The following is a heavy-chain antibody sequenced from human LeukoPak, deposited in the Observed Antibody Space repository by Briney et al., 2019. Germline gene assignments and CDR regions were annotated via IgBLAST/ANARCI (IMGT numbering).Heavy chain of an antibody. CDR1: GFTFSSYE. CDR3: ARTPETPYSSSWSRRNYYGMDV. J-gene: IGHJ6*02. CDR2: ISSSGSTI. Sequence: GGSLRLSCAASGFTFSSYEMNWVRQAPGKGLEWVSYISSSGSTIYYADSVKGRFTISRDNAKNSLYLQMNSLRAEDTAVYYCARTPETPYSSSWSRRNYYGMDVWGRGTTVTVSS. D-gene: IGHD6-13*01. V-gene: IGHV3-48*03.